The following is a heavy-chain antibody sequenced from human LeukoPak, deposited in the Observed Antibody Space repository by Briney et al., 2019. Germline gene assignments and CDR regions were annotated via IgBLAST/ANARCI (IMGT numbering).Heavy chain of an antibody. CDR3: AKALGATDDY. D-gene: IGHD1-26*01. CDR2: ITSAGNFI. CDR1: GFTFSTYT. J-gene: IGHJ4*02. Sequence: GGSLRLSCAASGFTFSTYTMIWVRQAPGKGLEWVSSITSAGNFIYYADSLRGRFTVSRDNAKNSLYLQMNSLRAEDTAVYYCAKALGATDDYWGQGTLVTVSS. V-gene: IGHV3-21*01.